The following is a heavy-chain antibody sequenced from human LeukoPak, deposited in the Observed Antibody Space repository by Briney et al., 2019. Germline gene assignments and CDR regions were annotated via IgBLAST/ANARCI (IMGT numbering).Heavy chain of an antibody. CDR1: KFTFSSYW. CDR3: ARDPYSSFFGAFDI. D-gene: IGHD6-6*01. Sequence: GGSLRLSCVASKFTFSSYWMTWLRQAPGEGLEWVANIKQDGSEEYYVDSVKGRFTISRDNAKNSLYLQMNSLRAEDTALYYCARDPYSSFFGAFDIWGQGTMVTVSS. V-gene: IGHV3-7*04. J-gene: IGHJ3*02. CDR2: IKQDGSEE.